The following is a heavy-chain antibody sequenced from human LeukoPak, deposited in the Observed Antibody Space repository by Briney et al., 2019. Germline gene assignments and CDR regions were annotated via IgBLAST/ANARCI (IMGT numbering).Heavy chain of an antibody. J-gene: IGHJ4*02. CDR1: GFTFSSYA. Sequence: GGSLRLSCAVSGFTFSSYAMSWVRQAPGKGLEWVSSISGSGFGTYSADSVKGRFTISRDNSKNTLYLVMNSLRAEDTAVYYCAKDQYYYDGSGYYYPWFFDYWGQGTLVTVSS. CDR3: AKDQYYYDGSGYYYPWFFDY. V-gene: IGHV3-23*01. D-gene: IGHD3-22*01. CDR2: ISGSGFGT.